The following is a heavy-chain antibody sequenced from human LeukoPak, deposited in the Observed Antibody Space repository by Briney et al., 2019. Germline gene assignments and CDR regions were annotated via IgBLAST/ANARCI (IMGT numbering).Heavy chain of an antibody. CDR1: GSTFSSYS. D-gene: IGHD3-3*01. CDR2: ISSSSSTI. J-gene: IGHJ4*02. V-gene: IGHV3-48*01. CDR3: ARGSLLRFLEWLLMGY. Sequence: PGGSLRLSCAVSGSTFSSYSVNWVRQAPGKGLEWVSYISSSSSTIYYADSVKGRFTISRDNAKNSLYLQMNSLRAEDTAVYYCARGSLLRFLEWLLMGYWGQGTLVTVSS.